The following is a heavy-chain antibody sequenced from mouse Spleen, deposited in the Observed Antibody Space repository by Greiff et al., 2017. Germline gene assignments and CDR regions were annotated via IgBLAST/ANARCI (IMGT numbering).Heavy chain of an antibody. CDR2: ISGGGSYT. CDR1: GFTFSSYG. J-gene: IGHJ2*01. CDR3: ARQGLYDYDFDY. D-gene: IGHD2-4*01. V-gene: IGHV5-9-2*01. Sequence: EVKVVESGGGLVKPGGSLKLSCAASGFTFSSYGMSWVRQTPEKRLEWVATISGGGSYTYYPDSVKGRFTISRDNAKNNLYLQMSSLRSEDTALYYCARQGLYDYDFDYWGQGTTLTVSS.